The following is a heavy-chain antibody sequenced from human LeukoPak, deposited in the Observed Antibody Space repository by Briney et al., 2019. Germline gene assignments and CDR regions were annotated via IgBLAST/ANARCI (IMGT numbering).Heavy chain of an antibody. V-gene: IGHV3-30*18. CDR2: ISYDGSNE. CDR3: VKEGGSYYDYYYGMDV. D-gene: IGHD1-26*01. J-gene: IGHJ6*02. Sequence: GRSLRLSCAASGFTFSSYGMHWVRQAPGKGLEWVAIISYDGSNEYYADSVKGRFTISRDNSKNTLYLQMNSLRTEDTAVYYCVKEGGSYYDYYYGMDVWGQGTTVTVSS. CDR1: GFTFSSYG.